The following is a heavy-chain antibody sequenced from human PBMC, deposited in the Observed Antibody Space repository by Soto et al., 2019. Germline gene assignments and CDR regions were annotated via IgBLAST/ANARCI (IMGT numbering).Heavy chain of an antibody. CDR2: IWYDGSNK. CDR1: GFTFSSYG. V-gene: IGHV3-33*01. Sequence: GGSLRLSCAASGFTFSSYGMHWVRQAPGKGLEWVAVIWYDGSNKYYADSVKGRFTISRDNSKNTLYLQMNSLRAEDTAVYYCARGDLLSLPIAAAGTNFDYWGQGTLVTVSS. J-gene: IGHJ4*02. D-gene: IGHD6-13*01. CDR3: ARGDLLSLPIAAAGTNFDY.